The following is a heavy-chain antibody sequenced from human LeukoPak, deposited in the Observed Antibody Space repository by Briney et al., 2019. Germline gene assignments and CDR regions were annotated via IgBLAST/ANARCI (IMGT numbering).Heavy chain of an antibody. V-gene: IGHV5-51*01. CDR2: IYPGDSDT. Sequence: GESLKISCKGSGYSFTSYWIGWVRQMPGKGLEWMGIIYPGDSDTRYSPSFQGQVTISVDKSISTAYLQWSSLKASDTAMYYCARRKYYYDSSGYSPVYFDYWGQGTLVTASS. J-gene: IGHJ4*02. D-gene: IGHD3-22*01. CDR1: GYSFTSYW. CDR3: ARRKYYYDSSGYSPVYFDY.